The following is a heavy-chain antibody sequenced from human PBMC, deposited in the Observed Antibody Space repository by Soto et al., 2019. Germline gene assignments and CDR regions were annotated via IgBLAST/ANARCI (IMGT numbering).Heavy chain of an antibody. V-gene: IGHV3-30*18. Sequence: HPGGSLRLSCAASGLTFSSYGMHWVRQAPGKGLEWVAVISYDGSNKYYADSVKGRFTISRDNSKNTLYLQMNSLRAEDTAVYYCAKPAGGYFDYWGQGTLVTVSS. CDR2: ISYDGSNK. CDR3: AKPAGGYFDY. J-gene: IGHJ4*02. CDR1: GLTFSSYG.